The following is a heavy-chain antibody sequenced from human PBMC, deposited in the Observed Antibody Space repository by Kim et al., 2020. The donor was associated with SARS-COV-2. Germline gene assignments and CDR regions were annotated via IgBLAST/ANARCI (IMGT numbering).Heavy chain of an antibody. D-gene: IGHD2-2*01. Sequence: ASVKVSCKASGYTFTSYGISWVRQAPGQGLEWMGWISAYNGNTNYAQKLQGRVTMTTDTSTSTAYMELRSLRSDDTAVYYCATLETDCSSTSCSGGPFDYWGQGTLVTVSS. J-gene: IGHJ4*02. CDR3: ATLETDCSSTSCSGGPFDY. CDR2: ISAYNGNT. CDR1: GYTFTSYG. V-gene: IGHV1-18*01.